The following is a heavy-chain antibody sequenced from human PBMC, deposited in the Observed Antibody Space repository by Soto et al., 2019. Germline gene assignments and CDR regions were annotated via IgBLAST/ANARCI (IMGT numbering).Heavy chain of an antibody. CDR1: GFTFSSYA. CDR3: ARDYMVRGVIKSYYYYGMDV. V-gene: IGHV3-30-3*01. Sequence: GGSLRLSCAASGFTFSSYAMHWVRQAPGKGLEWVAVISYDGSNKYYADSVEGRFTISRDNSKNTLYLQMNSLRAEDTAVYYCARDYMVRGVIKSYYYYGMDVWGQGTTVTSP. CDR2: ISYDGSNK. J-gene: IGHJ6*02. D-gene: IGHD3-10*01.